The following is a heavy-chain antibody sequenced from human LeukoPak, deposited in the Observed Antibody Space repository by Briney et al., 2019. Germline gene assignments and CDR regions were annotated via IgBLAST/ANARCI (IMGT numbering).Heavy chain of an antibody. V-gene: IGHV4-59*01. Sequence: PSETLSLTCTVSGGSISSYYWSWIRQPPGKGLEWIGYIYYSGSTNYNPSLKSRATISVDTSKNQFSLKLRSVTAADPAVYYCVRANYFDYWGQGTLVTVSS. CDR1: GGSISSYY. J-gene: IGHJ4*02. CDR3: VRANYFDY. CDR2: IYYSGST.